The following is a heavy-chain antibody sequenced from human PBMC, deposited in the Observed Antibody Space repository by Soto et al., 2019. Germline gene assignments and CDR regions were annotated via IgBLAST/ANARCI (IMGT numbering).Heavy chain of an antibody. Sequence: SETLSLTCAVYGGSFSGYYWSWIRQPPGKGLEWIGEINHSGSTNYNPSLKSRVTISVDTSKNQFSLKLSSVTAADTAVYYCARGGGSGIAVAGNDYWGQGTLVTVSS. CDR2: INHSGST. J-gene: IGHJ4*02. CDR3: ARGGGSGIAVAGNDY. CDR1: GGSFSGYY. D-gene: IGHD6-19*01. V-gene: IGHV4-34*01.